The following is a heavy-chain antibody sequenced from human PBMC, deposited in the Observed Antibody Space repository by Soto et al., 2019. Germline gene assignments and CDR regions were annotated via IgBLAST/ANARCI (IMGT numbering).Heavy chain of an antibody. V-gene: IGHV3-23*01. CDR1: GFTFSSYA. Sequence: GGSLRLSCAASGFTFSSYAMSWVRQAPGKGLEWVSAISGSGGSTYYADSVKGRFTISRDNSKNTLYLQMNSLRAEDTAVYHCTKDRSGYGLIDYWGQGTLVTVSS. J-gene: IGHJ4*02. CDR3: TKDRSGYGLIDY. D-gene: IGHD5-12*01. CDR2: ISGSGGST.